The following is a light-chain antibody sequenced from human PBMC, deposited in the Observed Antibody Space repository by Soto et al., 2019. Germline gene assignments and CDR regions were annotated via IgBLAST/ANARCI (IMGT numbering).Light chain of an antibody. CDR3: QQLDSYPIT. V-gene: IGKV1-9*01. Sequence: IQLTQSPSSLSASVGDRVTITCRASQGISSFLAWYQQKPGEAPKLLIYAASTLRSGVPSRFSGSRSGTDVTLTINGLQPEDFATYYCQQLDSYPITFGQGTRLEIK. J-gene: IGKJ5*01. CDR2: AAS. CDR1: QGISSF.